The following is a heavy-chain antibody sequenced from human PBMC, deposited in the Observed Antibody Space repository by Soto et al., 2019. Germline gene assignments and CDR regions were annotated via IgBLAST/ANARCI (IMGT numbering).Heavy chain of an antibody. CDR3: ARHISNFRYYYYAMDV. Sequence: PGGSLRLSCAASGFTFSDYYMSWIRQAPGKGLEWVSYISSSGSTIYYADSVKSRFTITVDKSTSTAYLQWNTLKASDTAMYYCARHISNFRYYYYAMDVWGQGTTVTVSS. J-gene: IGHJ6*02. V-gene: IGHV3-11*01. CDR1: GFTFSDYY. CDR2: ISSSGSTI. D-gene: IGHD4-4*01.